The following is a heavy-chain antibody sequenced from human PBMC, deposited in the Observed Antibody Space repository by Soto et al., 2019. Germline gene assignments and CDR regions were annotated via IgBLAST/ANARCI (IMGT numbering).Heavy chain of an antibody. CDR1: GGTFSSYT. V-gene: IGHV1-69*02. D-gene: IGHD1-1*01. CDR2: IIPILGIA. J-gene: IGHJ6*02. Sequence: ASVKVSCKASGGTFSSYTISWVRQAPGQGLEWMGRIIPILGIANYAQKFQGRVTITADKSTSTAYMELSSLRSEDTAVYYCASRAGRDGYNFYRYYYYYGMDVWGQGTTVTVSS. CDR3: ASRAGRDGYNFYRYYYYYGMDV.